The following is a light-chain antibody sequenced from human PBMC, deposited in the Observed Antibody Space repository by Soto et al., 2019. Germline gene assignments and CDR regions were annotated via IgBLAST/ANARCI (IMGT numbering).Light chain of an antibody. Sequence: DIQLTISPSILSASVGDRVTITCRASHVISSYLSCYQQKPWKAPKLLIYDASTLQSGVPSRFSGSGSGTEFTLTISRLQPEDFANYYCQQLNSYSLTFGGGTKVDIK. CDR1: HVISSY. CDR2: DAS. J-gene: IGKJ4*01. CDR3: QQLNSYSLT. V-gene: IGKV1-9*01.